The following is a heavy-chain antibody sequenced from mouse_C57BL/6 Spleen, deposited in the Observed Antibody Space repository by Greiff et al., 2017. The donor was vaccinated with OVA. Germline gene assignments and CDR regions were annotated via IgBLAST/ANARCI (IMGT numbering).Heavy chain of an antibody. V-gene: IGHV1-64*01. D-gene: IGHD2-5*01. Sequence: QVQLQQPGAELVKPGASVKLSCKASGYTFTSYWMHWVKQRPGQGLEWIGMIHPNSGSTNYNEKFKSKATLTVDKSSSTAYMQLSSLTSEDSAVYYCARQFDYYSNGFDYWGQGTTLTVSS. CDR3: ARQFDYYSNGFDY. J-gene: IGHJ2*01. CDR1: GYTFTSYW. CDR2: IHPNSGST.